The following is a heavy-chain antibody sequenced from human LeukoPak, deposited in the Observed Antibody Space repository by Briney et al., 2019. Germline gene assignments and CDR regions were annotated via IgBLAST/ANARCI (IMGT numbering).Heavy chain of an antibody. D-gene: IGHD3-3*01. CDR2: IYHSGSA. J-gene: IGHJ4*02. CDR1: GGSISSGGYY. V-gene: IGHV4-30-2*01. CDR3: ARLGFLEWLSPDY. Sequence: SENLSLTCTVSGGSISSGGYYWSWIWQPPGKGLEWIAYIYHSGSAYYNPSLKSRVTISVDRSKNQFSLKLSSVTAADTAVYYCARLGFLEWLSPDYWGQGTLVTVSS.